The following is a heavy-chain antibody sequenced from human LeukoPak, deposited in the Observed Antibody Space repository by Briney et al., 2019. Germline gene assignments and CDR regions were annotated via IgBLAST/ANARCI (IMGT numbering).Heavy chain of an antibody. CDR3: TRGCSGGSCSRDAMDV. V-gene: IGHV5-51*01. J-gene: IGHJ6*02. CDR1: GYSFSSDW. CDR2: IFPIDSET. Sequence: GESLKISCKASGYSFSSDWIAWVRQMPGKGLEWMGIIFPIDSETTYSPTFQGQVTISADKSISTAYLQWSSLKASDTAMYYCTRGCSGGSCSRDAMDVWGQGTMVTVSS. D-gene: IGHD2-15*01.